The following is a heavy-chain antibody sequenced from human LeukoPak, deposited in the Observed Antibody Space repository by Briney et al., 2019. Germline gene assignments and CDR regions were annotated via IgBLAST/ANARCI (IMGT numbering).Heavy chain of an antibody. CDR1: GYTFTGYY. V-gene: IGHV1-2*02. D-gene: IGHD6-13*01. CDR2: INPNSGGT. CDR3: AASIAAAENWFDP. Sequence: ASVKVSCKASGYTFTGYYMHWVRQAPGQGLEWMGWINPNSGGTNYAQKFRGRVTMTRDTSISTAYMELSRLRSDDTAVYYCAASIAAAENWFDPWGQGTLVTVSS. J-gene: IGHJ5*02.